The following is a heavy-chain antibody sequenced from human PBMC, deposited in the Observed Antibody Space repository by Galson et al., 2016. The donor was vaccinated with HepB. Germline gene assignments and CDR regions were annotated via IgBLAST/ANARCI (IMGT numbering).Heavy chain of an antibody. CDR1: GYTFTSYG. CDR2: ISAYNGNT. CDR3: ARISHKYYYYYMDV. V-gene: IGHV1-18*04. J-gene: IGHJ6*03. Sequence: SVKVSCKASGYTFTSYGISWVRQAPGQGLEWMGWISAYNGNTNYAQKLQGRVTMTTDTSTSTAYMELRSLRSDDTAVYYCARISHKYYYYYMDVWGKGTPVTVSS.